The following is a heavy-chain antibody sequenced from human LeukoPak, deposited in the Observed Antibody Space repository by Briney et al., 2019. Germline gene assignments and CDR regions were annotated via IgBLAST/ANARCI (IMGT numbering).Heavy chain of an antibody. J-gene: IGHJ4*02. D-gene: IGHD3-22*01. V-gene: IGHV3-20*04. CDR2: INWNGGST. CDR1: GFTFDDYA. CDR3: ARTPTYYYDSSGYYYVYYFDY. Sequence: PGGSLRLSCAASGFTFDDYAMHWVRQAPGKGLEWVSGINWNGGSTGYADSVKGRFTISRDNAKNSLYLQMNSLRAEDTAFYYCARTPTYYYDSSGYYYVYYFDYWGQGTLVTVSS.